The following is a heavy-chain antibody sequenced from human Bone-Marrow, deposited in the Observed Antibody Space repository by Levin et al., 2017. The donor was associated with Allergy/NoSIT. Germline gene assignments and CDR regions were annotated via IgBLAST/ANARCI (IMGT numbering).Heavy chain of an antibody. Sequence: AGGSLRLSCVVSGFTVSNNYMSWVSQAPGKGLEWVSVMYSGGSAYYADSVKGRLTISRDNSKNTVYLQMNSLRAEDTAVYYCARLDLITGIDYWGQGTLVTVSS. J-gene: IGHJ4*02. D-gene: IGHD1-14*01. CDR3: ARLDLITGIDY. CDR1: GFTVSNNY. V-gene: IGHV3-66*02. CDR2: MYSGGSA.